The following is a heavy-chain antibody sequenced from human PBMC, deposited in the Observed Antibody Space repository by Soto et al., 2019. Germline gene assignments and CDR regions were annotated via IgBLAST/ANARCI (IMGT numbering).Heavy chain of an antibody. CDR1: GGSISSYY. CDR3: ARHGYGGFDY. CDR2: IHYSGST. D-gene: IGHD6-13*01. J-gene: IGHJ4*02. Sequence: SETLSLTCTVSGGSISSYYWSWIRQPPGKGLEWIGYIHYSGSTNYNPSLKSRVTISVDTSKNQFSLKLSSVTAADTAVYYCARHGYGGFDYWGQGTLVTVSS. V-gene: IGHV4-59*08.